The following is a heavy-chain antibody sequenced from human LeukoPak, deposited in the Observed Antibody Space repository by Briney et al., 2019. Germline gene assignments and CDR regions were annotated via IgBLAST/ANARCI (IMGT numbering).Heavy chain of an antibody. D-gene: IGHD6-13*01. CDR2: ISYDGSNK. Sequence: GGSLRLSCAASGFTFSTYSMNWVRQAPGKGLEWVAVISYDGSNKYYADSVKGRFTISRDNSKNTLYLQMNSLRAEDTAVYYCASPIAAIAAAGPSWGQGTLVTVSS. V-gene: IGHV3-30*03. J-gene: IGHJ5*02. CDR1: GFTFSTYS. CDR3: ASPIAAIAAAGPS.